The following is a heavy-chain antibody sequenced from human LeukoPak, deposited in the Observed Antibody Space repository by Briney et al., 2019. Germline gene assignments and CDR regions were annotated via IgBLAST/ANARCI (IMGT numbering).Heavy chain of an antibody. CDR2: IYRSGST. Sequence: PSETLSLTCAVSGYSISNGYHWGWIRQPPGKGLEWIGSIYRSGSTYYNPSLKSRVTISVDTSKNHFSLRLSSVTAADTAVYYCARVNWICYYWGQGVLVTVSS. CDR3: ARVNWICYY. CDR1: GYSISNGYH. D-gene: IGHD1-20*01. V-gene: IGHV4-38-2*01. J-gene: IGHJ4*02.